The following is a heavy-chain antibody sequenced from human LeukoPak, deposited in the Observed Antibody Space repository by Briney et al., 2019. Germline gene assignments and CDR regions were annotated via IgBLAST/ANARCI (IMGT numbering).Heavy chain of an antibody. CDR2: IYHSGNT. Sequence: SDPLSLTCSVCGHPHSIAYDWDWIRQPPGKGLEWIGSIYHSGNTYYNPSLKSRVTISIDKSKNQFSPKVTSVTAADPAVYYRARVLRDSGWYVLFDSWGQGTLVTVSS. D-gene: IGHD6-19*01. CDR1: GHPHSIAYD. CDR3: ARVLRDSGWYVLFDS. V-gene: IGHV4-38-2*02. J-gene: IGHJ5*01.